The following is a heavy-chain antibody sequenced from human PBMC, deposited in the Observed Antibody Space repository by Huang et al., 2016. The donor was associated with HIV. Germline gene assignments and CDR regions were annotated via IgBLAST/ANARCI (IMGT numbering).Heavy chain of an antibody. CDR3: ARDGGANVEGAMSHFDF. J-gene: IGHJ4*02. Sequence: QVQLVQSGAEVKKPGSSVKVSCKASGDTFNNYGISWVRQAPGQGLEWMGGIIPFFGTPDYAQSFQGRVTITADESTTTVYMELSSLRSEDMAIYYCARDGGANVEGAMSHFDFWGQGTQVTVSS. D-gene: IGHD1-26*01. V-gene: IGHV1-69*13. CDR2: IIPFFGTP. CDR1: GDTFNNYG.